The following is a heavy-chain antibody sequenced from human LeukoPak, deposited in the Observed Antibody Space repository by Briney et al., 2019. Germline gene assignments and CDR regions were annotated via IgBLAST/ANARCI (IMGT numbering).Heavy chain of an antibody. CDR3: ARGLVDAFDI. V-gene: IGHV4-59*01. CDR1: VGSISSYY. Sequence: SETLSLTCTVSVGSISSYYWSCIRHPPGKGLEWMGYIYYSGSTNYNPSLKSRVTISVDTSKNQFSLKLRSVTAADTAVYYCARGLVDAFDIWGQGTMVTVSS. J-gene: IGHJ3*02. CDR2: IYYSGST.